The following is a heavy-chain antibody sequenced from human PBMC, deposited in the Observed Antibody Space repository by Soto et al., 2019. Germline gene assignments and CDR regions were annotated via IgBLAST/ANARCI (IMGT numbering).Heavy chain of an antibody. CDR3: ARGTLGYYYYYGMDV. Sequence: GGSLRLSCAASGFTFSSYGMHWVRQAPGKGLEWVAVISYDGSNKYYADSVKGRFTISRDNSKNTLYLQMNSLRAEDTAVYYCARGTLGYYYYYGMDVWGQGTTVTVYS. D-gene: IGHD1-1*01. CDR1: GFTFSSYG. J-gene: IGHJ6*02. CDR2: ISYDGSNK. V-gene: IGHV3-30*03.